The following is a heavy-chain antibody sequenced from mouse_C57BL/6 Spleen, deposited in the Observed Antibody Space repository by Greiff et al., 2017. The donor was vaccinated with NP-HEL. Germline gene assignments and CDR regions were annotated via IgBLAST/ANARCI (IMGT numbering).Heavy chain of an antibody. CDR3: ARSNYDYGAWFAY. J-gene: IGHJ3*01. CDR2: IYPRDGST. D-gene: IGHD2-4*01. V-gene: IGHV1-85*01. Sequence: VQLVESGPELVKPGASVKLSCKASGYTFTSSDINWVKQRPGQGLEWIGWIYPRDGSTKYNAKFKGKATLTVDTSSSTAYMELPSLTSEDSAVYFCARSNYDYGAWFAYWGQGTLVTVSA. CDR1: GYTFTSSD.